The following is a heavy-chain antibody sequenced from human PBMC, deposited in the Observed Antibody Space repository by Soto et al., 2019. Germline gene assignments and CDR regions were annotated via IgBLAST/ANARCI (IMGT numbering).Heavy chain of an antibody. CDR3: AGYTRATIISYGR. V-gene: IGHV3-30*03. J-gene: IGHJ4*02. D-gene: IGHD5-12*01. CDR2: ISYDGSNK. CDR1: GFTFNSYD. Sequence: GGSLRLSCAASGFTFNSYDMHWVRQAPGKGLEWVAVISYDGSNKYYADSVKGRFTISRDNSKDTLYLQMNSLRVEDTAMYYCAGYTRATIISYGRWGQGTLVTVSS.